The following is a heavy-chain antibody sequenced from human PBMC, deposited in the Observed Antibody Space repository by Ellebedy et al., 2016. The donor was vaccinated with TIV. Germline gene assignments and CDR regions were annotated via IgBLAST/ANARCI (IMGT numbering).Heavy chain of an antibody. J-gene: IGHJ4*02. V-gene: IGHV4-34*01. D-gene: IGHD6-6*01. CDR3: AKSLHYSSSSFFDF. CDR1: GGSFSDYY. CDR2: INHSGST. Sequence: SETLSLXCAVYGGSFSDYYWTWIRQPPGKGLEWIGEINHSGSTNYNPSLKSRVTISVDTSKNQFSLKLRSVTGADTAVYYCAKSLHYSSSSFFDFWGQGTLVTVSS.